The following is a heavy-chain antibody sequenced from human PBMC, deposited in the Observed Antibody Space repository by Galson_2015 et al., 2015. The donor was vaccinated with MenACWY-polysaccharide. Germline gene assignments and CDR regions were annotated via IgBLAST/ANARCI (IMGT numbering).Heavy chain of an antibody. D-gene: IGHD3-3*01. CDR1: GFTFTSYA. CDR3: AKDSTDFWSVAGRFDH. Sequence: SLRLSCAAPGFTFTSYAMSWVRQAPGKGLEWVSAIRSSGTNTYYADSVKGRFTISRDNSKNTLYLQMCSLRAGDTAVYYCAKDSTDFWSVAGRFDHWGQGTLVTVSS. V-gene: IGHV3-23*01. J-gene: IGHJ5*02. CDR2: IRSSGTNT.